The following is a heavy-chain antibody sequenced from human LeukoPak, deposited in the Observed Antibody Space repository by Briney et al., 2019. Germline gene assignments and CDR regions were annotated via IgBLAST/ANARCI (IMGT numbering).Heavy chain of an antibody. Sequence: GGSLRLSCAASGFTFSIHWMHWVRQPPGGGLVWVAHVNNDGTTTTYADSVRGRFTISRDNAKNTLDLQMNSLRAEDTAGYYCGRDWYGVDYWGQGVLVTVSS. V-gene: IGHV3-74*01. CDR3: GRDWYGVDY. CDR1: GFTFSIHW. CDR2: VNNDGTTT. J-gene: IGHJ4*02. D-gene: IGHD3-10*01.